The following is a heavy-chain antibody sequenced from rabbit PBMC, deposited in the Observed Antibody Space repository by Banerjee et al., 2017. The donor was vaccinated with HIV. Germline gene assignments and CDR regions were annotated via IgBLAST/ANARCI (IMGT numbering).Heavy chain of an antibody. Sequence: QQLVESGGGLVKPGASLTLTCTASGFSFGIYYMCWVRQAPGKGLEWIACIYGGSGSTWYANWAKGRFTISKTSSTTVTLQMTSLTDADTATYFCARRSAGDGNALTLWGQGTLVTVS. CDR1: GFSFGIYY. CDR3: ARRSAGDGNALTL. V-gene: IGHV1S40*01. CDR2: IYGGSGST. D-gene: IGHD6-1*01. J-gene: IGHJ3*01.